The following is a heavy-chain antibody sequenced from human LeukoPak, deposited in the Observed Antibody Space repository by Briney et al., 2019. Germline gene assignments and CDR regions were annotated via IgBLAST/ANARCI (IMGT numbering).Heavy chain of an antibody. CDR1: GYSFTGNY. V-gene: IGHV1-2*02. Sequence: VASVKVSCKASGYSFTGNYMHWVRQAPGQGLEWMGWINPNSGDTNLAQKFQGRVTMTRDTSISTVYMELSRLRSDDTAVFYCARGYYDSSDFEYFQHWGQGTLVTVSS. CDR3: ARGYYDSSDFEYFQH. CDR2: INPNSGDT. D-gene: IGHD3-22*01. J-gene: IGHJ1*01.